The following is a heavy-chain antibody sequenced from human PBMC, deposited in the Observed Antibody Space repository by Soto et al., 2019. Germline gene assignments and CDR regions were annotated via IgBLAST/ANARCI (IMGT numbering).Heavy chain of an antibody. Sequence: ASVKVSCKASGYTFTSYGISWVRQAPGQGLEWMGWISAYNGHTNYAQKLQGRVTMTTDTSTSTAYMELRSLRSDDTAVYCCATAGSYYYGSDHRFDPWGQGTLVTVS. CDR1: GYTFTSYG. CDR2: ISAYNGHT. D-gene: IGHD3-10*01. V-gene: IGHV1-18*01. CDR3: ATAGSYYYGSDHRFDP. J-gene: IGHJ5*02.